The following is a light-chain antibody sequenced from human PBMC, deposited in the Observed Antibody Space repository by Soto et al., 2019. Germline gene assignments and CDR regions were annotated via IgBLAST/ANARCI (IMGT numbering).Light chain of an antibody. CDR2: GAS. Sequence: EIVMTQSPATLSVSPGERATLSFRASQSVSSNLAWYQQKPGQAPRILIYGASTRATGIPARFSGSGSGTEFTLTISSLQSEDFAVYYCQQYNNWPRTFGQGTNVEIK. J-gene: IGKJ1*01. CDR1: QSVSSN. V-gene: IGKV3-15*01. CDR3: QQYNNWPRT.